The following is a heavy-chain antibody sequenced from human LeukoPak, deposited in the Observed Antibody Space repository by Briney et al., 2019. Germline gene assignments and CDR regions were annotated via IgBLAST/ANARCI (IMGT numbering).Heavy chain of an antibody. CDR2: ISAYNGNT. D-gene: IGHD2-2*01. V-gene: IGHV1-18*04. J-gene: IGHJ4*02. CDR1: GYTFTSYG. CDR3: ARGPLFVVVPAATDY. Sequence: ASVKVSCKASGYTFTSYGISWVRQAPGQGLEWMGWISAYNGNTNYAQKLQGRVTMTTDTSTSTAYMELRSLRSDDTAVYYCARGPLFVVVPAATDYWGQGTLVTVSS.